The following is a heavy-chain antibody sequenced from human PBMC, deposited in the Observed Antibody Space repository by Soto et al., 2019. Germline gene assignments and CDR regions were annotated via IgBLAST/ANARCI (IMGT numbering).Heavy chain of an antibody. Sequence: GGSLRLSCAASGFTFSSYAMHWVRQAPGKGLEWVAVISYDGSNKYYADSVKGRFTISRDNSKNTLYLQMNSLRAEDTAVYYCAAPDYSSPALQYWGQGTLVTVS. CDR1: GFTFSSYA. CDR2: ISYDGSNK. J-gene: IGHJ4*02. CDR3: AAPDYSSPALQY. D-gene: IGHD4-4*01. V-gene: IGHV3-30-3*01.